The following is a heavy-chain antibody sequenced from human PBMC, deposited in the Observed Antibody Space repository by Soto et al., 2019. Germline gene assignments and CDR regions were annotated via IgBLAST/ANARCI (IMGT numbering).Heavy chain of an antibody. CDR2: IFHSGST. CDR1: GGSISDSDW. V-gene: IGHV4-4*02. J-gene: IGHJ5*02. Sequence: SETLSLTCVVSGGSISDSDWWSWVRQPPWKGLEWIGEIFHSGSTNYNPSLKSLVTMSVDKSKNQFSLKLNSVTAADTAVYFCARDATFCSGCYYYVSWFYLWGQGTPVTVS. D-gene: IGHD3-22*01. CDR3: ARDATFCSGCYYYVSWFYL.